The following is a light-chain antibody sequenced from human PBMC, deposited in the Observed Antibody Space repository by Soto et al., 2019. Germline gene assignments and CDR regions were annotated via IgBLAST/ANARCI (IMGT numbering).Light chain of an antibody. Sequence: QSALTQPASVSGSPGQSITISCTGTSSDIGAYKYVSWYHQHPGKAPKLMIYEVSNRPSGVSNRFSGSKSGSTASLTISGIQAEDEGDYYCSSYTSTNTWVFGGGTKLTVL. CDR1: SSDIGAYKY. V-gene: IGLV2-14*01. CDR3: SSYTSTNTWV. J-gene: IGLJ3*02. CDR2: EVS.